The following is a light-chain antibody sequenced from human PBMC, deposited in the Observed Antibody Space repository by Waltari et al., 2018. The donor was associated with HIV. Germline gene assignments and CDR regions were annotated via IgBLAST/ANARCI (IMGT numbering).Light chain of an antibody. Sequence: QSALTQPRSVSGSPGQSVTISCTGTSSDVGTYNYVSWYQQHPGKAPKLMIYDVNKRPSGFPDRVSGSKSGNTASLTISGLQADDEADYYCCSYAGSYTWVFGGGTKLTVL. J-gene: IGLJ3*02. CDR1: SSDVGTYNY. CDR2: DVN. CDR3: CSYAGSYTWV. V-gene: IGLV2-11*01.